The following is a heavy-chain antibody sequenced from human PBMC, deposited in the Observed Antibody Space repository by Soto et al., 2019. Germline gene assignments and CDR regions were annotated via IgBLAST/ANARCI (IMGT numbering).Heavy chain of an antibody. CDR2: ISGSGGAT. D-gene: IGHD3-3*01. Sequence: EVQLLESGGGLVQPGGSMRLSCAASGFTFSNFAMSWVRQAPGKGLEWVSGISGSGGATWYAESVKGRFTISRDNYKNTLYLEISSLRAEDTAVYYCAKVWSEWVIRSFHAFAFWGKGTLVAVSS. J-gene: IGHJ3*01. CDR1: GFTFSNFA. CDR3: AKVWSEWVIRSFHAFAF. V-gene: IGHV3-23*01.